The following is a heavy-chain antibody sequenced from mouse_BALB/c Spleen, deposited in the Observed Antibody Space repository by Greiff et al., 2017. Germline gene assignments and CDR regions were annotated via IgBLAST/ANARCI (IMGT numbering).Heavy chain of an antibody. CDR2: INPSTGYT. CDR1: GYTFTSYW. D-gene: IGHD2-14*01. CDR3: ARSDYRYYFDY. V-gene: IGHV1-7*01. Sequence: VQLQQSGAELAKPGASVKMSCKASGYTFTSYWMHWVKQRPGQGLEWIGYINPSTGYTEYNQKFKDKATLTADKSSSTAYMQLSSLTSEDSAVYYCARSDYRYYFDYWGQGTTLTVSS. J-gene: IGHJ2*01.